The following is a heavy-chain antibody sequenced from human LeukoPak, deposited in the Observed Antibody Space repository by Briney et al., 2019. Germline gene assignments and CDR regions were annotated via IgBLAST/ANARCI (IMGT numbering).Heavy chain of an antibody. J-gene: IGHJ6*02. V-gene: IGHV3-23*01. Sequence: GGSLRLSCAASGFTFSTYPMIWVRQAPGKGPEGVSSISNSGDRTYYADSVRGRFTTSRDNSKNTLYLQMNSLRVEDTAVCYCAKVMTTAQYYWYGMDVWGQGTTVAVSS. CDR1: GFTFSTYP. CDR2: ISNSGDRT. CDR3: AKVMTTAQYYWYGMDV. D-gene: IGHD1-14*01.